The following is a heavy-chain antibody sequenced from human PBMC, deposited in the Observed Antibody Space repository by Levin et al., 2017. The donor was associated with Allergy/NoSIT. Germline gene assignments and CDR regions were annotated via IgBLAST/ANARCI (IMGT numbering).Heavy chain of an antibody. CDR2: ISYDGSNK. Sequence: GGSLRLSCAASGFTFSSYAMHWVRQAPGKGLEWVAVISYDGSNKYSADSVKGRFTISRDNSKNTLYLQMNSLRAEDTAVYYCARGGRHSNYNWFDPWGQGTLVTVSS. CDR3: ARGGRHSNYNWFDP. CDR1: GFTFSSYA. D-gene: IGHD4-11*01. V-gene: IGHV3-30-3*01. J-gene: IGHJ5*02.